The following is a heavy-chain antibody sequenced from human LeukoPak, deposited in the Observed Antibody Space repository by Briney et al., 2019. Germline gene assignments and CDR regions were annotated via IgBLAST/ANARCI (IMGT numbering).Heavy chain of an antibody. CDR2: IHYSGST. J-gene: IGHJ6*03. Sequence: SETLSLTCTVSGGSISSGSYYWSWIRQPPGKGLEWIGYIHYSGSTNYNPSLKSRVTISVDTSKNQFSLKLSSVTAADTAVYYCARTTEGYCRGRSCYSYYYYMDVWGKGTTVTVSS. CDR1: GGSISSGSYY. CDR3: ARTTEGYCRGRSCYSYYYYMDV. V-gene: IGHV4-61*01. D-gene: IGHD2-15*01.